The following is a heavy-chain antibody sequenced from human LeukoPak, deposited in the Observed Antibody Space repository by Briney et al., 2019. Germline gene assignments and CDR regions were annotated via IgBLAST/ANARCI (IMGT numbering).Heavy chain of an antibody. CDR1: GGTFSSYA. Sequence: SVKVSCKASGGTFSSYAISWVRQAPGQGLEWMGGIIPIFGTANYAQKFQGRVTITADESTSTAYMELSSLRSEDTAVYYCATEGYGGLPQFDYGGKGPRVPAPS. V-gene: IGHV1-69*13. J-gene: IGHJ4*02. CDR2: IIPIFGTA. CDR3: ATEGYGGLPQFDY. D-gene: IGHD3-16*01.